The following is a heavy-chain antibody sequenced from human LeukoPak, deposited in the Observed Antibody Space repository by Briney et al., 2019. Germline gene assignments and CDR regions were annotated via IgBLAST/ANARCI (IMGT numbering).Heavy chain of an antibody. Sequence: PGRSLRLSCAASGFTSSSYGMHWVRQAPGKGLEWVAVIWYDGSNKYYADSVKGRFTISRDNSKNTLYLQMNSLRAEDTAVYYCARGSPLIYSSGLEDYWGQGTLVTVSS. CDR1: GFTSSSYG. J-gene: IGHJ4*02. V-gene: IGHV3-33*01. D-gene: IGHD6-19*01. CDR3: ARGSPLIYSSGLEDY. CDR2: IWYDGSNK.